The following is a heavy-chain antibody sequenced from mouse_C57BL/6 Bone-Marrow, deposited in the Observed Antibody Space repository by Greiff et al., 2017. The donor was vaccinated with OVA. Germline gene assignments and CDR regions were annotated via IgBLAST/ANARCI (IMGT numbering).Heavy chain of an antibody. V-gene: IGHV1-69*01. D-gene: IGHD1-1*01. CDR2: IDPSDSYT. CDR1: GYTFTSYW. CDR3: SRRYYGSSPDY. J-gene: IGHJ2*01. Sequence: QVQLQQSGAELVMPGASVKLSCKASGYTFTSYWMHWVKQRPGQGLEWIGEIDPSDSYTNYNQKFKGKSTLTVDKSSSTAYMQLSSLTSEDSAVYYWSRRYYGSSPDYWGQGTTLTVSS.